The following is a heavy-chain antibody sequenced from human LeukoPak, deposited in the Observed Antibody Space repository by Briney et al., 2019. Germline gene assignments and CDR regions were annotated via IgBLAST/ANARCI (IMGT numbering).Heavy chain of an antibody. V-gene: IGHV3-21*01. Sequence: GGSLRLPCAASGFTFSSYSMNWVRQAPGKGLEWVSSISSSSSYIYYADSVKGRFTISRDNAKNSLYLQMNSLRAEDTAVYYCARTDLGWYYYGMDVWGQGTTVTVSS. D-gene: IGHD5-24*01. CDR2: ISSSSSYI. CDR1: GFTFSSYS. CDR3: ARTDLGWYYYGMDV. J-gene: IGHJ6*02.